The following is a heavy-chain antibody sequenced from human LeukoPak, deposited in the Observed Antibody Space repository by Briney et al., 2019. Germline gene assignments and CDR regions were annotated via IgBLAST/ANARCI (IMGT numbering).Heavy chain of an antibody. J-gene: IGHJ4*02. CDR1: GFTFSSHW. CDR3: ASHPYDILTGYYKYYFDY. CDR2: IKQDGSEK. Sequence: GGSLRLSCAASGFTFSSHWMSWVRQAPGKGLEWVANIKQDGSEKYYVDSVKGRFTISRDNAKNSLYLQMNSLRAEDTAVYYCASHPYDILTGYYKYYFDYWGQGTLVTVSS. V-gene: IGHV3-7*03. D-gene: IGHD3-9*01.